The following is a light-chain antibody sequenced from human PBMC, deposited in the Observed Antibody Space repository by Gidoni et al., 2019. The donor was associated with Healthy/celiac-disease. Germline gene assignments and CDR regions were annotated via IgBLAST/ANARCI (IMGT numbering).Light chain of an antibody. CDR2: GAS. V-gene: IGKV3-20*01. CDR3: QQYGSPRWA. CDR1: QRVSSSY. Sequence: VLTQSQGTLSLAPGERAPLSCSASQRVSSSYLAGYQQKPGQAPRLLIYGASSRSTGIPDRFSGSGSGTDFTLTISRLEPEDIAVYYCQQYGSPRWAFGQGTKVEIK. J-gene: IGKJ1*01.